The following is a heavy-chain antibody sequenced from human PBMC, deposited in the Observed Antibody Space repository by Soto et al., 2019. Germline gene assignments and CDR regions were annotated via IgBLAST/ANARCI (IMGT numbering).Heavy chain of an antibody. CDR2: IDPSGGAT. V-gene: IGHV1-46*03. CDR3: SSGLWQWLFDY. Sequence: QVQLVQSGAEVKKPGASVMVSCRASGYTFTSHYMHWVRQAPGQGLEWMGMIDPSGGATTYAQKFQGRVTITRDTSTTTGYMELSSLRPEDTAVYSCSSGLWQWLFDYWGQGTLVTVSS. D-gene: IGHD6-19*01. J-gene: IGHJ4*02. CDR1: GYTFTSHY.